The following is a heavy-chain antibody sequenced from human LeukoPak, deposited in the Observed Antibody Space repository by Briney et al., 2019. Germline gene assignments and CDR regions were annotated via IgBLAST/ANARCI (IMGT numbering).Heavy chain of an antibody. D-gene: IGHD3-22*01. CDR2: INPNSGGT. V-gene: IGHV1-2*02. J-gene: IGHJ5*02. Sequence: ASVKVSCKASGYTFTGYYMHWVRQAPGQGLEWMGWINPNSGGTNYAQKFQGRVTMTRDTSISTAYMELSRLRSDDTAVYYCARNYYDSSGYYNWFDPWGQGTLVTVSS. CDR1: GYTFTGYY. CDR3: ARNYYDSSGYYNWFDP.